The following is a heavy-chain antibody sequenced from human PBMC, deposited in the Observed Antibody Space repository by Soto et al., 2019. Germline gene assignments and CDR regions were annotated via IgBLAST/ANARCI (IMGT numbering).Heavy chain of an antibody. Sequence: QLQLQESGPGLVKPSETLSLTCTVSGGSISSTSYYWGWIRQPPGKGLEWIGSIYYSGSTYYNPSRKSRVTISVDTSKNQFSLKLSSVTAADTAVYYCASPYCSGGSCPSAFDIWGQGTMVTISS. CDR3: ASPYCSGGSCPSAFDI. J-gene: IGHJ3*02. V-gene: IGHV4-39*01. CDR2: IYYSGST. CDR1: GGSISSTSYY. D-gene: IGHD2-15*01.